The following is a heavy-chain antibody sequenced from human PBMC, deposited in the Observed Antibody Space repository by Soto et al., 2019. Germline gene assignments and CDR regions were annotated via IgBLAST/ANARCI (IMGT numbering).Heavy chain of an antibody. Sequence: EVQLVESGGGFVESGGSLRLSCAASGFSFKDAWMTWVRQAPGKGLEWVGRIKSSTDGGTADYGAAVTGRFTMSRDDSNDTLYLHMDGLKREVTGVYYYNSFFHQRGRLFDSWGPGTQVNVSS. CDR3: NSFFHQRGRLFDS. CDR1: GFSFKDAW. CDR2: IKSSTDGGTA. J-gene: IGHJ4*02. D-gene: IGHD3-16*01. V-gene: IGHV3-15*07.